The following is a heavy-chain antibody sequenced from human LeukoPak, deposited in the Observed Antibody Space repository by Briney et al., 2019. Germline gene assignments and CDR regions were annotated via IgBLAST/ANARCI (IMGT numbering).Heavy chain of an antibody. D-gene: IGHD3-3*01. V-gene: IGHV3-48*04. J-gene: IGHJ5*02. CDR2: IISSSSTI. CDR3: AREVLFWSGYYPWFDP. Sequence: GGSLRLSCAASVFTFCSYSMNWVRQPPGKGLEGGLYIISSSSTIYYADSLRGRFTISRDNAKNSLYLQMNSLRVEDTAVYYCAREVLFWSGYYPWFDPWGQGTLVTVSS. CDR1: VFTFCSYS.